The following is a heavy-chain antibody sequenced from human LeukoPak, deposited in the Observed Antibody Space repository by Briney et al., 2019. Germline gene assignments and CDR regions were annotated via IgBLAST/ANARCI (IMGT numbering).Heavy chain of an antibody. D-gene: IGHD2/OR15-2a*01. CDR3: ARDQNTIAIGAFDI. Sequence: GGSLRLSCVASGFTFNNYWMHWVRQAPGKGLVWVSRIKNDGTSTSYADSVKGRFTISRDNSKNTLYLQMNSLRAEDTAVYYCARDQNTIAIGAFDIWGQGTMVTVSS. J-gene: IGHJ3*02. V-gene: IGHV3-74*01. CDR2: IKNDGTST. CDR1: GFTFNNYW.